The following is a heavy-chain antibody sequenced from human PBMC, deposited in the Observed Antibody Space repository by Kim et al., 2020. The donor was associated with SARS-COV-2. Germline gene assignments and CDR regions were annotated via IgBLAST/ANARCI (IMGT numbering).Heavy chain of an antibody. Sequence: SETLSLTCSVSGGSITSGNYYWTWIRQRPGQGLEWLGYIYRVGTAYYNPSLESRISISMDTSKNHFSLKMSSVTAADTAVYFCARDLATSNDALDIWGQGTMATVSS. J-gene: IGHJ3*02. CDR2: IYRVGTA. D-gene: IGHD1-26*01. CDR3: ARDLATSNDALDI. CDR1: GGSITSGNYY. V-gene: IGHV4-31*03.